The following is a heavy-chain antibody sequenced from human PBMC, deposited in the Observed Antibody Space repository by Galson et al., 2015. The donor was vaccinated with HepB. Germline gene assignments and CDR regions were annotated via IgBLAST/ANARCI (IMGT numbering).Heavy chain of an antibody. CDR2: ISAYNGNT. J-gene: IGHJ6*02. CDR3: ARDRALYSSGWMDV. CDR1: GYTFTSYG. V-gene: IGHV1-18*01. D-gene: IGHD6-19*01. Sequence: SVKVSCKASGYTFTSYGISWVRQAPGQGLEWMGWISAYNGNTNYAQKLQGRVTMTTDTSTSTAYMELRSLRSDDTAVYYCARDRALYSSGWMDVWGQGTTVTVSS.